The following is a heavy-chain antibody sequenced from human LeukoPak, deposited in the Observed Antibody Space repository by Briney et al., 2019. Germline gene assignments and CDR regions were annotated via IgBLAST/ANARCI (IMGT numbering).Heavy chain of an antibody. Sequence: PGGSLRLSCAASGFTFSAYSLNWVRQAPGKGLEWVSCISSDSRTIFYADSVKGRFTISRDNSKNTLYLQLNSLRVDDAAIYYCAKHRRSTLVTAYFDSWGQGTLVTVSS. V-gene: IGHV3-48*01. J-gene: IGHJ4*02. CDR2: ISSDSRTI. CDR1: GFTFSAYS. CDR3: AKHRRSTLVTAYFDS. D-gene: IGHD2-21*02.